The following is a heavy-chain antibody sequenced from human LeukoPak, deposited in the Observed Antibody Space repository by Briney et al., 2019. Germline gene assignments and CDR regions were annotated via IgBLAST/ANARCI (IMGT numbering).Heavy chain of an antibody. CDR3: ARAGYSSGGSWYPGAFDY. Sequence: ASVKVSCKASGYTFTNYGFTWVRQAPGQGLEWMGWISGDNGHTNYAQNFQGRVTMTTETSTSTAYMELRSLRSDDTAVYYCARAGYSSGGSWYPGAFDYWGQGTLVTVPS. V-gene: IGHV1-18*01. CDR2: ISGDNGHT. J-gene: IGHJ4*02. CDR1: GYTFTNYG. D-gene: IGHD2-15*01.